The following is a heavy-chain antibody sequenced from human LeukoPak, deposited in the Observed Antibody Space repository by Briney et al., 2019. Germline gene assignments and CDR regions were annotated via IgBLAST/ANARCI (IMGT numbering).Heavy chain of an antibody. D-gene: IGHD6-19*01. CDR3: ARIKSSGWGIGFAY. V-gene: IGHV4-34*01. CDR1: GGSFSGYY. Sequence: TSETLSLTCAVYGGSFSGYYWSWIRQPPGKGLEWIGEINHSGSTNYNPSLKSRVTISVDTSKNQFSLKLSSVTAADTAVYYCARIKSSGWGIGFAYWGQGTLVTVSS. J-gene: IGHJ4*02. CDR2: INHSGST.